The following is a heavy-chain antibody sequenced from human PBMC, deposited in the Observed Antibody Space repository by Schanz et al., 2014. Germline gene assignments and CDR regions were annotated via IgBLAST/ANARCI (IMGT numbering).Heavy chain of an antibody. V-gene: IGHV1-18*01. CDR1: GYTFTSYG. Sequence: QVQLVQSGAEVKKPGASVKVSCKASGYTFTSYGINWVRQAPGQGLEWMGWISPYNGNTNYAQKLQGRVTMTADKSTSTASMELSSLKSEDTAVYYCARPSDSSWYMDVWGKGTTVTVSS. J-gene: IGHJ6*03. CDR3: ARPSDSSWYMDV. CDR2: ISPYNGNT. D-gene: IGHD2-21*02.